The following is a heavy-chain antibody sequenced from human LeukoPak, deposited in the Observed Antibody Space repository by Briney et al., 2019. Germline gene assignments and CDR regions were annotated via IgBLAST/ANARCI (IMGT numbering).Heavy chain of an antibody. CDR2: MNPNSGNT. J-gene: IGHJ3*02. Sequence: GASVKVSCKASGYTFTSYDINWVRQATGQGLEWMGWMNPNSGNTGYSQKFQGRVTMTRNNSISTAYMELSSLRSEDTAVYYCARGTLNYYDSSGYITTNAFDIWGQGTMVTVSS. D-gene: IGHD3-22*01. V-gene: IGHV1-8*01. CDR3: ARGTLNYYDSSGYITTNAFDI. CDR1: GYTFTSYD.